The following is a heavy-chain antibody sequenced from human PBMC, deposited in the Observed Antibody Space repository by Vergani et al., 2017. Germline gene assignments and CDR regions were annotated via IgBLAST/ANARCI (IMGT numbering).Heavy chain of an antibody. J-gene: IGHJ4*01. V-gene: IGHV1-46*01. D-gene: IGHD3-9*01. CDR3: ARGDYGILTGYRY. CDR1: GYTFSNYY. CDR2: INPSGGHT. Sequence: QVPVVQSGAEVKKSGASVKVSCKTSGYTFSNYYMHWVRQAPGQGLEWMGIINPSGGHTNYAQKFQGRVTMTRETSTSTVYMELSSRRSEDTAIYYCARGDYGILTGYRYWGQGTLGT.